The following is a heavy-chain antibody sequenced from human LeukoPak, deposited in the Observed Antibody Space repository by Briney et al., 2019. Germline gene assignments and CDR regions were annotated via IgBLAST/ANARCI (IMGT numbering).Heavy chain of an antibody. J-gene: IGHJ4*02. Sequence: GGSLRLSCAASGFTFSSYEVHWVRQAPGKGPEWVSSISGSGSSKYYADSVKGRFTISRDNGLNSLHLQMSSLRDEDTALYYCATLRPRQQLVVDHWGQGTLVTVSS. CDR1: GFTFSSYE. CDR2: ISGSGSSK. V-gene: IGHV3-48*03. CDR3: ATLRPRQQLVVDH. D-gene: IGHD6-13*01.